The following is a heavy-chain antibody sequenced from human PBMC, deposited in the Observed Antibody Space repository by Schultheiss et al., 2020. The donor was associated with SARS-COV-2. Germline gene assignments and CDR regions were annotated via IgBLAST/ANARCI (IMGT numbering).Heavy chain of an antibody. D-gene: IGHD1/OR15-1a*01. CDR1: GGSVTSHSYY. CDR2: ISYSGST. V-gene: IGHV4-39*01. CDR3: TRHVYTNNPDNWFDP. J-gene: IGHJ5*02. Sequence: ESLKISCTVSGGSVTSHSYYWGWIRQPPGKGLEWIGSISYSGSTFYNPSLKTRLTISADTSKNQFSLKLSSVTAADTAVYYCTRHVYTNNPDNWFDPWGQGTLVTVSS.